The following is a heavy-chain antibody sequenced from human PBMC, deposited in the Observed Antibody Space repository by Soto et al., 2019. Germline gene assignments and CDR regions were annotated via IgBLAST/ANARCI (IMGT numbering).Heavy chain of an antibody. D-gene: IGHD2-21*01. CDR2: IIPMLGVR. CDR1: GGTFNTYS. V-gene: IGHV1-69*02. CDR3: TIGSWSGEVFDI. J-gene: IGHJ3*02. Sequence: QVQLVQSGAEVKKPGSSVKVSCKDSGGTFNTYSMFWVRQAPGQGLEWMGRIIPMLGVRNYAQRFQDRATIPADKSTATVHMELSSLRSEDTALYYCTIGSWSGEVFDIWGQGTMVTVSS.